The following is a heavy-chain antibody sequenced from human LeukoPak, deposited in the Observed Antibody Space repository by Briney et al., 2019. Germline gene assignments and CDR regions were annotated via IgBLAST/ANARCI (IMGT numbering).Heavy chain of an antibody. CDR1: GGSVSSGSYY. V-gene: IGHV4-61*01. D-gene: IGHD3-10*01. CDR2: IYYSGST. Sequence: SETLSLTCTVSGGSVSSGSYYWSWIRQPPGKGLEWIGYIYYSGSTNYNPSLKSRVTISVDTSKNQFSLKLSSVTAADTAVYYCARTRWNYYGSGTSFLDVWGQGTTVTVSS. J-gene: IGHJ6*02. CDR3: ARTRWNYYGSGTSFLDV.